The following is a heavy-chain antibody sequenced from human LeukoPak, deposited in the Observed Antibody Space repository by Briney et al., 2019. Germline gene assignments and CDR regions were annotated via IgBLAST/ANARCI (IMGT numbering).Heavy chain of an antibody. V-gene: IGHV3-23*01. Sequence: GGSLRLSCAASGFTFSNSAMSWVRQAPGKGLEWVSTLSGSGITTYYADSVKGRFTISRDNSKNTLYLQMNSLRAEDTAVYYCAKGIYSSGWRYFDYWGHGTLVTVSS. CDR2: LSGSGITT. D-gene: IGHD6-19*01. J-gene: IGHJ4*01. CDR3: AKGIYSSGWRYFDY. CDR1: GFTFSNSA.